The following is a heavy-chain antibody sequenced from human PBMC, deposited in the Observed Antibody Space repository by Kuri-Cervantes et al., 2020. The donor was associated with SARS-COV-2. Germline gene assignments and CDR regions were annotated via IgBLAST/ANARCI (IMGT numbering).Heavy chain of an antibody. J-gene: IGHJ6*03. D-gene: IGHD6-6*01. Sequence: SVKVSCKVSGYTLTELSMHWVRQAPGKGLEWMGGFDPEDGETIYAQKFQGRVTMTEDTSTDTAYTELSSLRSEDTAVYYCATLEQLGNYYYYYYYMDVWGKGTTVTVSS. CDR1: GYTLTELS. CDR2: FDPEDGET. V-gene: IGHV1-24*01. CDR3: ATLEQLGNYYYYYYYMDV.